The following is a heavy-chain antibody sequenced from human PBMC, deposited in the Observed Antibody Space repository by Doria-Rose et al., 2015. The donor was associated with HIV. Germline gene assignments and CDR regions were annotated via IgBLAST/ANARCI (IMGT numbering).Heavy chain of an antibody. CDR1: GVSLSSPGMG. J-gene: IGHJ4*02. CDR2: IFSDDDR. D-gene: IGHD6-13*01. V-gene: IGHV2-26*01. Sequence: QVTLKESGPVLVKPTETLTLTCTVSGVSLSSPGMGVSWIRQPPGKALEWLANIFSDDDRSYKTSLKSRLTISRGTSKSQVFLTMTDMDRVDTATYYCARIKSSRWYHKYYFDFWGQGTLVIVAA. CDR3: ARIKSSRWYHKYYFDF.